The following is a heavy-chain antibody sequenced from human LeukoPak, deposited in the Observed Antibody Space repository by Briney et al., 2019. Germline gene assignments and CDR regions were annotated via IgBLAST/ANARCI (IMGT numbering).Heavy chain of an antibody. CDR2: INPNSGGT. Sequence: ASVKVSCKASGYTFTGYYMHWVRQAPGQGLEWMGWINPNSGGTNYAQKFQGRVTMTRDTSISTAYMELSRLRSDDTAVYYCARGGPAAMIDYYYYGMDVWGQGTTVTASS. CDR3: ARGGPAAMIDYYYYGMDV. D-gene: IGHD2-2*01. CDR1: GYTFTGYY. J-gene: IGHJ6*02. V-gene: IGHV1-2*02.